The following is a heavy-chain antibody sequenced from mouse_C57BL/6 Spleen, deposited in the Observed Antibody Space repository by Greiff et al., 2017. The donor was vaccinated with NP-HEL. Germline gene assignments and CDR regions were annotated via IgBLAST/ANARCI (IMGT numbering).Heavy chain of an antibody. Sequence: VKLMESGPELVKPGASVKISCKASGYAFSSSWMNWVKQRPGKGLEWIGRIYPGDGDTNYNGKFKGKATLTADKSSSTAYMQLSSLTSEDSAVYFCARGALTPFAYWGQGTLVTVSA. D-gene: IGHD4-1*01. CDR3: ARGALTPFAY. CDR2: IYPGDGDT. J-gene: IGHJ3*01. V-gene: IGHV1-82*01. CDR1: GYAFSSSW.